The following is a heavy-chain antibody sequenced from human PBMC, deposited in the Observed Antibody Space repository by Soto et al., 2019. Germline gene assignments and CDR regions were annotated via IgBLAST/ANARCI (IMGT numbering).Heavy chain of an antibody. D-gene: IGHD2-2*01. CDR1: GFTFSRYS. CDR2: ISSSSSTI. Sequence: GGSLRVSCAASGFTFSRYSMNWVRQAPGKGLEWVSYISSSSSTIYYADSVKGRFTISRDNAKNSLYLQMNSLRDEDTAVYYCARYCISTSCYDDFDYWGQGTLVTVSS. J-gene: IGHJ4*02. V-gene: IGHV3-48*02. CDR3: ARYCISTSCYDDFDY.